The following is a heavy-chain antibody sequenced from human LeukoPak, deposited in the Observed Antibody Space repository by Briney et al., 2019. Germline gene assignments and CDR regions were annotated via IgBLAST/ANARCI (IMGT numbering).Heavy chain of an antibody. CDR3: ARHGPPYSGSYYYYFDY. V-gene: IGHV4-59*08. J-gene: IGHJ4*02. CDR1: GASISSYY. Sequence: SETLSLTCTVSGASISSYYWSWIRRLPGKGLEWIGYIYDSGSTNYNPSLKSRVTISVDRSKNQFSLKLSSVTAADTAVYYCARHGPPYSGSYYYYFDYWGQGTLVTVSS. CDR2: IYDSGST. D-gene: IGHD1-26*01.